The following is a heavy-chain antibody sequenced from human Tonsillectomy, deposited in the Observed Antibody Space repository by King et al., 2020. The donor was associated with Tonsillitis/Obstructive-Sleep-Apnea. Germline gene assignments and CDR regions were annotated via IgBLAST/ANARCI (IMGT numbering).Heavy chain of an antibody. J-gene: IGHJ6*03. Sequence: VQLVQSGAEVKKPGESLRISCTGSGYRFTSHSISWVRQMPGKGLEWMGRIDPSDSYTNYSPSFQGPVTISADKSINTAYLQWSSLKAADTALYYCARQDLLGEKYYYYMVVWGNGTTVTLSS. CDR1: GYRFTSHS. CDR2: IDPSDSYT. CDR3: ARQDLLGEKYYYYMVV. D-gene: IGHD3-10*02. V-gene: IGHV5-10-1*01.